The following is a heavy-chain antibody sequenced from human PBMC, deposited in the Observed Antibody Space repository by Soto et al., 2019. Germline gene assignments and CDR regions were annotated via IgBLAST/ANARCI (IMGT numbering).Heavy chain of an antibody. V-gene: IGHV4-34*01. CDR1: GGSFSGYY. CDR2: INHSGST. D-gene: IGHD6-25*01. Sequence: QVQLQQWGAGLLKPSETLSLTCAVYGGSFSGYYWSWIRQPPGKGLEWIGEINHSGSTNYNPSFKSRVTMSAEPSKNQFSLRLSSVTAADTAIYYCARLYNSGYYRPEGDYYYYGMDVWGPGTTVTVSS. J-gene: IGHJ6*02. CDR3: ARLYNSGYYRPEGDYYYYGMDV.